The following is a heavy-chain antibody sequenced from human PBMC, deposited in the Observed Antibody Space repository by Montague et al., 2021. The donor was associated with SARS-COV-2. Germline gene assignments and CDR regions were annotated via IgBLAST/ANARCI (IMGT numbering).Heavy chain of an antibody. Sequence: PALVKPTKTLTLTCTFSGFSLSTSGMCVSWIRQPPGKALGWLARIDWDDDKYYSTSLKTRLTISKDTSKNQVVLTMTNMDPVDTATYYCARRTYDILTGYDYGMDVWGQGTTVTVSS. D-gene: IGHD3-9*01. CDR3: ARRTYDILTGYDYGMDV. J-gene: IGHJ6*02. CDR2: IDWDDDK. CDR1: GFSLSTSGMC. V-gene: IGHV2-70*11.